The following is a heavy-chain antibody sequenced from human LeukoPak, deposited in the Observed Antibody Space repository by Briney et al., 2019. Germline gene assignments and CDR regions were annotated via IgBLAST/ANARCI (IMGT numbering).Heavy chain of an antibody. CDR2: IRYDGSNK. Sequence: GGSLRLSCAASGFTFSSYGMHWVRQAPGKGLEWVAFIRYDGSNKYYADSVKGRFTISRDNSKNTLYLQMNSLRAEDTAVYYCAKGGYYYGSGSYYNTKYYYYYMDVWGKGTTVTISS. J-gene: IGHJ6*03. CDR1: GFTFSSYG. CDR3: AKGGYYYGSGSYYNTKYYYYYMDV. D-gene: IGHD3-10*01. V-gene: IGHV3-30*02.